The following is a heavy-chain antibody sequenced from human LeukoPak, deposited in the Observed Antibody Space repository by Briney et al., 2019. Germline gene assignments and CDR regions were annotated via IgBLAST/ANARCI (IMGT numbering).Heavy chain of an antibody. V-gene: IGHV3-7*05. CDR2: IKQDGSEK. J-gene: IGHJ5*02. D-gene: IGHD3-3*01. CDR3: ARDLVITIFGVVTNNWFDP. CDR1: GFTFSSYW. Sequence: GSLRLSCAASGFTFSSYWMSWVRQAPGKGLEWVANIKQDGSEKYYVDSVKGRFTISRDNAKNSLYLQMNSLRAEDTAVYYCARDLVITIFGVVTNNWFDPWGQGTLVTASS.